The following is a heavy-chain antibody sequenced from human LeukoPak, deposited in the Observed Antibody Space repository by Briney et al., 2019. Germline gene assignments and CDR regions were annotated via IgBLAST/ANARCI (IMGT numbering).Heavy chain of an antibody. J-gene: IGHJ4*02. Sequence: GGSLRLSCAASGFSFSSYAMSWVRQAPGKGLEWVSPISGSGGSTYYADSVKGRFTISRDNSKNTLYLQMNSLRAEDTAVYYCAKVMYNWNDGADYWGQGTLVTVSS. CDR2: ISGSGGST. CDR3: AKVMYNWNDGADY. V-gene: IGHV3-23*01. CDR1: GFSFSSYA. D-gene: IGHD1-20*01.